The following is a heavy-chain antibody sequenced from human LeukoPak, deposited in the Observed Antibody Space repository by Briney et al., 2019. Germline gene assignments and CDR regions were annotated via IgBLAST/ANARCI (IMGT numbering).Heavy chain of an antibody. CDR1: GFTLSSKH. Sequence: GGSLRLSCAASGFTLSSKHMSWVSPAPGKGLEWVSDIYSGGNPVYAVPVKGRFSNSRDNLKNTLYLQMNSLRAEDTAVYYCERGHAVYNWGQGTLVTFSS. J-gene: IGHJ4*02. CDR2: IYSGGNP. CDR3: ERGHAVYN. V-gene: IGHV3-53*01. D-gene: IGHD6-19*01.